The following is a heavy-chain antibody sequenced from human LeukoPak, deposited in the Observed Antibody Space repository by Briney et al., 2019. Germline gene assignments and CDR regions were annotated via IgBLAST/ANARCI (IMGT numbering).Heavy chain of an antibody. D-gene: IGHD6-13*01. Sequence: GGSLRLSCAASGFTFSGSALHWVRHASGKGLEWVGRIRSTANGYATAYAASVKGRFTISRDDSKNTAYLQMDSLKTEDTAVYYCARPYSSNVYYYYYMDVWGKGTTVTISS. V-gene: IGHV3-73*01. CDR1: GFTFSGSA. J-gene: IGHJ6*03. CDR2: IRSTANGYAT. CDR3: ARPYSSNVYYYYYMDV.